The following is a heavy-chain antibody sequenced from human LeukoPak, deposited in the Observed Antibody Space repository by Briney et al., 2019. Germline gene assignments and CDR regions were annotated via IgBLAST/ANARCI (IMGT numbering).Heavy chain of an antibody. CDR2: ISAGGTTT. CDR3: ARDFVGAFDY. Sequence: PGGSLRLSCAASGFTFSSSAMSWVRQAPGKGLEWVSTISAGGTTTYYGDSVKGRFTISRDNAKNSLYLQMNSLRAEDTAAYYCARDFVGAFDYWGQGTLVAVSS. V-gene: IGHV3-23*01. D-gene: IGHD1-26*01. CDR1: GFTFSSSA. J-gene: IGHJ4*02.